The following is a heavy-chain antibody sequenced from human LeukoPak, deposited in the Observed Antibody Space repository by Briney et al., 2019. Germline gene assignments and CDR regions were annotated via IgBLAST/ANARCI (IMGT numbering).Heavy chain of an antibody. V-gene: IGHV3-74*01. D-gene: IGHD2-2*01. CDR3: AKCRTTCYANGFDF. J-gene: IGHJ3*01. CDR2: VNSDGGST. Sequence: GGSLRLSCAASGFTFSSDWMHWVRQGPGKGLVWVSRVNSDGGSTNYADSVKGRFTISRDNSKNTLHLQMNSLRAEDTAVYYCAKCRTTCYANGFDFWGQGTKVTVSS. CDR1: GFTFSSDW.